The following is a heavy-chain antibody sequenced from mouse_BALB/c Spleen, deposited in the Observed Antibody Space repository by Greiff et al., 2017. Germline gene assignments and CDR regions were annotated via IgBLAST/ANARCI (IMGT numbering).Heavy chain of an antibody. CDR3: AGHESR. V-gene: IGHV5-6*01. D-gene: IGHD1-1*01. CDR2: ISSGGSYT. CDR1: GFTFSSYG. Sequence: EVQLVESGGDLVKPGGFLKLSCAASGFTFSSYGMSLVRQTLDKRLEWVATISSGGSYTYYPDSVKGRFTISRDNAKNTLYLQMSSLKSEDTAMYYCAGHESRGGQGTLVTVSA. J-gene: IGHJ3*01.